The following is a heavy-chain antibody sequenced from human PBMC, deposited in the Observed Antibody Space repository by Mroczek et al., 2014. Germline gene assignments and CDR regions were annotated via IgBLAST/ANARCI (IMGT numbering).Heavy chain of an antibody. J-gene: IGHJ6*02. CDR2: INHSGST. D-gene: IGHD5-18*01. V-gene: IGHV4-34*01. CDR1: GGSFSGYY. CDR3: ARVNTAVYYYYGMDV. Sequence: QVQLQQWGAGLLKPSETLSLTCAVYGGSFSGYYWSWIRQPPGKGLEWIGEINHSGSTNYNPSLKSRVTISVDTSKNQFSLKLSSVTAADTAVYYCARVNTAVYYYYGMDVWGQGTTVTVSS.